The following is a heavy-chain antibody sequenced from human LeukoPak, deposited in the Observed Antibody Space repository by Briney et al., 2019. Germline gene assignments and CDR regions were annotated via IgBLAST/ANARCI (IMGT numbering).Heavy chain of an antibody. CDR2: MNPNSGNT. CDR1: GYTFTSYD. Sequence: GASVKVSCKTSGYTFTSYDINWVRQATGQGLEWMGWMNPNSGNTGYAQKFQGRVTMTRNTSISTAYMELSSLRSEDTAVYYCARVVRGVIWDYFDYWGQGTLVTVSS. J-gene: IGHJ4*02. CDR3: ARVVRGVIWDYFDY. D-gene: IGHD3-10*01. V-gene: IGHV1-8*01.